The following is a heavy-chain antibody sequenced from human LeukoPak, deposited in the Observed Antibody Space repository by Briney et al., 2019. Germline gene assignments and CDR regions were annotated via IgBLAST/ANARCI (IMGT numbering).Heavy chain of an antibody. Sequence: SAKVSCKASGGTFSSYAISWVRLAPGQGLEWMGGIIPIFGTANYAQKFQGRVTITADESTSTAYMELSSLRSEDTAVYYCARPGYSSGSFDYWGQGTLVTVSS. J-gene: IGHJ4*02. D-gene: IGHD6-19*01. CDR3: ARPGYSSGSFDY. CDR1: GGTFSSYA. CDR2: IIPIFGTA. V-gene: IGHV1-69*13.